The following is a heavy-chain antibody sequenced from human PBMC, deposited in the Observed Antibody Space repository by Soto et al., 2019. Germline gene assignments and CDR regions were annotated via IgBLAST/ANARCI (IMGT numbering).Heavy chain of an antibody. Sequence: QVELVESGGGVVQSGGSLRLSCAAPGFSFSIHALHWIRQAPGKGLEWVAVMSPNGDNQYYADSVKGRFTISRDTSKSTLSLQMTSLRPEDTAVYYCASGAAFYYDTSRYWGQGTLVTVSS. CDR2: MSPNGDNQ. J-gene: IGHJ4*02. CDR3: ASGAAFYYDTSRY. D-gene: IGHD3-22*01. V-gene: IGHV3-30-3*01. CDR1: GFSFSIHA.